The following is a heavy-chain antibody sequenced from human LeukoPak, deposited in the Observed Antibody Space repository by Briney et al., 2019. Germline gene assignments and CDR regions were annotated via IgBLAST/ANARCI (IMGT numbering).Heavy chain of an antibody. J-gene: IGHJ6*03. V-gene: IGHV3-23*01. CDR2: ISGSGGST. CDR1: GFTLSNAW. CDR3: AKAEKSVVVVAATLDYYYYMDV. D-gene: IGHD2-15*01. Sequence: GGSLRLPCEAPGFTLSNAWMSWVRQAPGKGLEWVSAISGSGGSTYYADSAKGRFTISRDNSKNTLYLQMNSLRAEDTAVYYCAKAEKSVVVVAATLDYYYYMDVWGKGTTVTISS.